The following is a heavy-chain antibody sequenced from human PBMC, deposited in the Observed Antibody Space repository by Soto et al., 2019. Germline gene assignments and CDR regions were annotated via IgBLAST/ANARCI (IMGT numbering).Heavy chain of an antibody. CDR2: IDPSDFYT. CDR3: ARPNDFWSGYEGY. Sequence: PGESLKISCKGSGYNFISYWISWVRQMPGKGLEWMGRIDPSDFYTNYSPSFQGHVTISADKPISTAYLQWSSLKASDTAMYYCARPNDFWSGYEGYWGQGTLVTVSS. J-gene: IGHJ4*02. D-gene: IGHD3-3*01. CDR1: GYNFISYW. V-gene: IGHV5-10-1*01.